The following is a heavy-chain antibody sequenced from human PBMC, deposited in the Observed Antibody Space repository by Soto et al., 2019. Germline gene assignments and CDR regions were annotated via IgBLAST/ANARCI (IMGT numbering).Heavy chain of an antibody. V-gene: IGHV5-51*01. Sequence: GESLKISCKGSGYTFTTFWIAWVRQMPGKGLEWMGIIYPGDSDTRYGPSFQGQVTISADKSISTAYLQWSSLKASDTALDSCSRLPNGIITQYYFDFWSQGPPVT. CDR3: SRLPNGIITQYYFDF. CDR1: GYTFTTFW. CDR2: IYPGDSDT. J-gene: IGHJ4*02. D-gene: IGHD3-22*01.